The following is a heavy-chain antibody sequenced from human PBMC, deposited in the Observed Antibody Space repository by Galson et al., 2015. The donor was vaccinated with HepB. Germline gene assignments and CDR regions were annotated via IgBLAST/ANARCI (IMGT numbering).Heavy chain of an antibody. J-gene: IGHJ6*02. CDR2: ISGSGGST. D-gene: IGHD4-17*01. Sequence: SLRLSCAASGFTFSSYAMSWVRQAPGKGLEWVSAISGSGGSTYYADSVKGRFTISRDNSKNTLYLQMNSLRAEDTAVYYCARDYGDYGYYYYYYGMDVWGQGTTVTVSS. CDR3: ARDYGDYGYYYYYYGMDV. V-gene: IGHV3-23*01. CDR1: GFTFSSYA.